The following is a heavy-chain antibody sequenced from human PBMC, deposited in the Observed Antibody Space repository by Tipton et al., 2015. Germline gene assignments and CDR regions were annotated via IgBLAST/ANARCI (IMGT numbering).Heavy chain of an antibody. D-gene: IGHD1-26*01. V-gene: IGHV3-13*01. CDR1: GFTFSSYD. J-gene: IGHJ6*02. CDR2: IDTAGDT. CDR3: ARVGVGASYGMDV. Sequence: SLRLSCAASGFTFSSYDMHWVRQATGKGLEWVSVIDTAGDTYYPGSVKGRFTISREDAKNSLYLQMNSLRAGDTAVYYCARVGVGASYGMDVWGQGTPVTVSS.